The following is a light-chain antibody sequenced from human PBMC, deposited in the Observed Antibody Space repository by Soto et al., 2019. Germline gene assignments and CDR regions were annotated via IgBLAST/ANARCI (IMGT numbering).Light chain of an antibody. CDR3: QQYGSSPIT. J-gene: IGKJ5*01. CDR1: QSVSSSS. Sequence: ENVLTQSPGTLSLSPGERATLFCRASQSVSSSSLAWYQQKPGQAPRLLISDASGRATGIPDRFSGSGSETDFSLTINRLEPEDFAVYFCQQYGSSPITFGQGTRLEIK. V-gene: IGKV3-20*01. CDR2: DAS.